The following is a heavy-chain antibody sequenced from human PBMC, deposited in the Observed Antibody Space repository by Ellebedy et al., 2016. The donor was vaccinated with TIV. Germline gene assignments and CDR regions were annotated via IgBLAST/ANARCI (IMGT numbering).Heavy chain of an antibody. CDR2: INESGST. Sequence: GSLRLXXAVYGGSFSGYFWTWIRQPPGKGLEWIGEINESGSTNYNPSLKSRVTISVDPSKSQFSLKLTSVTAADTAVYYCVRAHDYWGQGTLVTVSS. J-gene: IGHJ4*02. V-gene: IGHV4-34*01. CDR1: GGSFSGYF. CDR3: VRAHDY.